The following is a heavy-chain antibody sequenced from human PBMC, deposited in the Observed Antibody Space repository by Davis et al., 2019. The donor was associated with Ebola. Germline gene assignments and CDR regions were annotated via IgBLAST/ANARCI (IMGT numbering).Heavy chain of an antibody. V-gene: IGHV5-51*01. CDR2: IYPDDSET. CDR1: GYSFTNYW. CDR3: ASLRRTITGMDDAFDI. J-gene: IGHJ3*02. Sequence: PGGSLRLSCKGSGYSFTNYWIGWVRQMPGKGLEWMGIIYPDDSETSYSPSFQGQVTISADKSINTAYLQWSSLKASDTAMYYCASLRRTITGMDDAFDIWGQGTMVTVSP. D-gene: IGHD1-20*01.